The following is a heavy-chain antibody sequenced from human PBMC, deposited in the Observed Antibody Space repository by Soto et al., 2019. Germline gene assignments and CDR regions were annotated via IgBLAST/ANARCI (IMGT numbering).Heavy chain of an antibody. CDR3: VRDSHGDY. V-gene: IGHV3-74*01. CDR1: GFTFSNYW. CDR2: IDHDGPT. Sequence: EVQLVESGGGLVQPGGSLSLSCAGSGFTFSNYWMHWVRQAPGKGLEWVSRIDHDGPTDYAESVRGRFTISRDNAENTLYLQMNSLRPEDRAGYYCVRDSHGDYWGQGTLVTVSS. J-gene: IGHJ4*02.